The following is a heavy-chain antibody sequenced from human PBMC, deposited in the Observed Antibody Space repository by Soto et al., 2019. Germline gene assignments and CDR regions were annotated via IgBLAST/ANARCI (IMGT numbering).Heavy chain of an antibody. J-gene: IGHJ5*02. D-gene: IGHD2-2*01. CDR2: ISAYNGNT. V-gene: IGHV1-18*04. CDR1: GYTFTSYG. Sequence: GASVKVSCKASGYTFTSYGISWVRQAPGQGLEWMGWISAYNGNTNYAQKLQGRVTMTTDTSTSTAYMELRGLRSDDTAVYYCARVMRIVVVPAAKRGHWFDPWGQGTLVTVSS. CDR3: ARVMRIVVVPAAKRGHWFDP.